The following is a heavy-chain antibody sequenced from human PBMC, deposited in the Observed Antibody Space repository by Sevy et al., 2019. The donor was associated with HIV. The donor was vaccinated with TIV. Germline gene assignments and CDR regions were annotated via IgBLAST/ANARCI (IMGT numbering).Heavy chain of an antibody. Sequence: GGSLRLSCVASGFTFSYYGMHWVRQAPGKGLEWVAVICYDGSNKYYADSVKGRFTISRDNSKNTLHLQMNSLRAEDTAVYYCAKDTRDCSGGTCYSAPLYNWFDPWGQGTLVTVSS. J-gene: IGHJ5*02. CDR2: ICYDGSNK. V-gene: IGHV3-33*03. CDR3: AKDTRDCSGGTCYSAPLYNWFDP. CDR1: GFTFSYYG. D-gene: IGHD2-15*01.